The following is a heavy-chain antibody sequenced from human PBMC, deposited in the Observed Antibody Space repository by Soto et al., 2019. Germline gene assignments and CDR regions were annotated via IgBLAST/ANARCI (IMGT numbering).Heavy chain of an antibody. CDR2: ISSSSSYI. Sequence: LGGSLRLSCAASGFTFSSYSMNWVRQAPGKGLEWVSSISSSSSYIYYADSVKGRFTISRDNAKNSLYLQMNSLRAEDTAVYYCARTSQTGDVPAQFDYWGQGTLVTVSS. CDR3: ARTSQTGDVPAQFDY. D-gene: IGHD7-27*01. CDR1: GFTFSSYS. J-gene: IGHJ4*02. V-gene: IGHV3-21*01.